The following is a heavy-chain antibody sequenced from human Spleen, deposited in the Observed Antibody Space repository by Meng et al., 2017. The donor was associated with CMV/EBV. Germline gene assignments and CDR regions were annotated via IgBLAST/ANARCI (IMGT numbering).Heavy chain of an antibody. CDR3: ARSGGALMVDAPSRNGFYP. CDR2: SYYSGST. J-gene: IGHJ5*02. D-gene: IGHD2-8*01. Sequence: SETLSLTCTDSGGSISIYYWSRIRQPPGKGLEWIGDSYYSGSTNNNPSLKSRVHISVDTSKNKFSLMPSSVTAADTAVYYCARSGGALMVDAPSRNGFYPWGQGTLVTVSS. CDR1: GGSISIYY. V-gene: IGHV4-59*01.